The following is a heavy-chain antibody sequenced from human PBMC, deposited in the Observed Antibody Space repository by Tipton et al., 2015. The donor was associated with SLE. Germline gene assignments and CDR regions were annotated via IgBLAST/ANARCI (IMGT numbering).Heavy chain of an antibody. CDR2: IYPGDSDT. CDR1: GYSFTSYW. D-gene: IGHD5-18*01. CDR3: AIRMDTAISGAFDI. J-gene: IGHJ3*02. Sequence: QLVQSGAEVENPGESLKISCKGFGYSFTSYWIGWVRQMPGKGLEWMGIIYPGDSDTRYSPSFQGQVTIPAAKSISTAYLQWSSLKASDTAMYYCAIRMDTAISGAFDIWGQGTMVTVSS. V-gene: IGHV5-51*03.